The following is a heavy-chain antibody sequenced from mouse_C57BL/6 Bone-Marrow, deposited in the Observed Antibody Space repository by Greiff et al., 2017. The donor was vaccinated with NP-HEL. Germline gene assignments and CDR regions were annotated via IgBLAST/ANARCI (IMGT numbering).Heavy chain of an antibody. J-gene: IGHJ4*01. V-gene: IGHV5-6*01. D-gene: IGHD1-1*01. CDR3: ASTTVEYAMDY. Sequence: EVMLVESGGDLVKPGGSLKLSCAASGFTFSSYGMSWVRQTPDKRLEWVATISSGGSYTYYPDSVKGRFTISRDTAKNTMYLQMSSLSSEDTAMYYCASTTVEYAMDYWGQGTSVTVSS. CDR1: GFTFSSYG. CDR2: ISSGGSYT.